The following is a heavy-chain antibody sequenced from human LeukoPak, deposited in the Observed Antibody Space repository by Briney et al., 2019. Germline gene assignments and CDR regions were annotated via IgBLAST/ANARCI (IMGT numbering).Heavy chain of an antibody. Sequence: GGSLRLSCAASEFTFSSYVMHWVRQAPGKGLEWVAVISYDGSNKYYADSVKGRFTISRDNSKNTLYLQMNSLRAEDTAVYYCAKAVGDYGIDYWGQGTLVTVSS. CDR3: AKAVGDYGIDY. J-gene: IGHJ4*02. CDR1: EFTFSSYV. V-gene: IGHV3-30*04. CDR2: ISYDGSNK. D-gene: IGHD4-17*01.